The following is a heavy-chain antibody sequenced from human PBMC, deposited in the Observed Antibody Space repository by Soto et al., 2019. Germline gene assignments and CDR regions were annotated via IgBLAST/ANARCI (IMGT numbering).Heavy chain of an antibody. CDR3: AKDRAKKGFTYYDFWSGYAYGMEV. CDR1: GFTFSSYA. J-gene: IGHJ6*02. CDR2: ISGSGGST. V-gene: IGHV3-23*01. Sequence: PGGSLRLSCAASGFTFSSYAMSWVRQAPGKGLEWVSAISGSGGSTYYADSVKGRFTISRDNSKNTLYLQMNSLRAEDTAVYYCAKDRAKKGFTYYDFWSGYAYGMEVWGQGTTVTVSS. D-gene: IGHD3-3*01.